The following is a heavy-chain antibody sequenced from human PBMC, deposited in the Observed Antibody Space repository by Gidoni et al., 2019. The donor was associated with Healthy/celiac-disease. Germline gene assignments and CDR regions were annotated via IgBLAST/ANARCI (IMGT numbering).Heavy chain of an antibody. J-gene: IGHJ5*02. CDR1: GGSISSSSSY. D-gene: IGHD1-1*01. Sequence: QLQLQASGPGLVKPSATLSLTCTVSGGSISSSSSYVGWIRQPPGNGLDWIGSIYYSGSTYYNPSLKSRVTISVDTSKNQFSLKLSSVTAADTAVYYCAHTRNWFDPWGQGTLVTVSS. CDR3: AHTRNWFDP. CDR2: IYYSGST. V-gene: IGHV4-39*01.